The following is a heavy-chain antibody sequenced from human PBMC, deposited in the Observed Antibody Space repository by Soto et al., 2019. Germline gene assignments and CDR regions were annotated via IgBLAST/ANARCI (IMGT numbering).Heavy chain of an antibody. CDR1: GGTFSSHA. CDR3: ARVTPGNNPYYFSGLDV. CDR2: IIPIFGTA. J-gene: IGHJ6*02. V-gene: IGHV1-69*06. D-gene: IGHD1-1*01. Sequence: GASVKVSCKASGGTFSSHAISWVRQAPGQGLEWMGGIIPIFGTANYAQKFQGRVTITADKSTSTAYMELSSLRPEDTGVYFCARVTPGNNPYYFSGLDVWGQGTSVTVSS.